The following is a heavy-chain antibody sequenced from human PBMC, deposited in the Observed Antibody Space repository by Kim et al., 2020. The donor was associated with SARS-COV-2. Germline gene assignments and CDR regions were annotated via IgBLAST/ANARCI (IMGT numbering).Heavy chain of an antibody. Sequence: YVDSVKGRYTTTSDNAQKTLFLQVNSMRSEDTALYYCARGSRDSYNLFDYWGQGTLVTVSS. V-gene: IGHV3-7*04. J-gene: IGHJ4*02. D-gene: IGHD1-1*01. CDR3: ARGSRDSYNLFDY.